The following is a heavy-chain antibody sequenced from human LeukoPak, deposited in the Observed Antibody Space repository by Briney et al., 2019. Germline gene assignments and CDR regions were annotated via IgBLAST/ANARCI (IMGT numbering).Heavy chain of an antibody. CDR1: GYSFTSYW. J-gene: IGHJ3*02. D-gene: IGHD2-2*01. V-gene: IGHV5-51*01. CDR3: AVQAARSNCSRTRCSDAFDI. Sequence: PGESLKISCKGSGYSFTSYWIGWVRQMPGKGLEWMGIIYPGDSDTRYSPSFQGQVTISADKSIRAAYLQWSSLKASDTAMFYCAVQAARSNCSRTRCSDAFDIWGQGTMVTVSS. CDR2: IYPGDSDT.